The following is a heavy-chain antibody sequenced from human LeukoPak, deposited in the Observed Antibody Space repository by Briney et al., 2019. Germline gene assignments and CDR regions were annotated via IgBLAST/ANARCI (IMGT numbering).Heavy chain of an antibody. D-gene: IGHD2-21*02. Sequence: ASVKVSCKASGGTFSSYAISWVRQAPGQGLEWMGGIIPIFGTANYAQKFQGRVTITADESTSTAYMELSSLRSEDTAVYYCARARYDCGGDCYSYWGQGTLVTVSS. CDR2: IIPIFGTA. V-gene: IGHV1-69*01. CDR1: GGTFSSYA. CDR3: ARARYDCGGDCYSY. J-gene: IGHJ4*02.